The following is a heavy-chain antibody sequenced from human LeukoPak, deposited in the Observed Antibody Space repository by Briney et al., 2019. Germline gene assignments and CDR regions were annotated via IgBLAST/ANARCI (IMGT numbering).Heavy chain of an antibody. J-gene: IGHJ4*02. Sequence: SETLSLTCTVSGGSISGYYWSWIRQPPGKGLEWIEYIYYSGTTSYNPSLRSRVTMSVDTSKNQFTLRLNSVTAADTAVYYCARMGAIAGASANPDHWGQGTLVTVSS. CDR3: ARMGAIAGASANPDH. D-gene: IGHD4/OR15-4a*01. CDR1: GGSISGYY. V-gene: IGHV4-59*01. CDR2: IYYSGTT.